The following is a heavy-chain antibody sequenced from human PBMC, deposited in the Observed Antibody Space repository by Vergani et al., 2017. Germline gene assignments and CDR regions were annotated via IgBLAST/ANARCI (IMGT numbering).Heavy chain of an antibody. V-gene: IGHV1-18*01. CDR2: ISAYNGNT. CDR1: GYTFTSYG. CDR3: ARDSVPEYYGSGSPYPFYYYYYGMDV. D-gene: IGHD3-10*01. Sequence: QVQLVQSGAEVKKPGASVKVSCKASGYTFTSYGISWVRQAPGQGLEWMGWISAYNGNTNYAQKLQGRVTMTTDTSTSTAYMELRSLRSDDTAVYYCARDSVPEYYGSGSPYPFYYYYYGMDVWGQGTTVTVSS. J-gene: IGHJ6*02.